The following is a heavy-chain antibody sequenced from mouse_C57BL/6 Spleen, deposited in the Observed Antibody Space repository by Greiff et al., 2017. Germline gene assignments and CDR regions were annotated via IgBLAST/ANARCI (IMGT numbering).Heavy chain of an antibody. Sequence: QVQLQQSGAELVKPGASVKMSCKASGYTFTSYWITWVKQGPGQGLEWIGDIYPGSGSTNYNEKFKSKATLTVDTSSSTAYMQLSSLTSEDAAVYYCARRGDYYGSSPAMDYWGQGTSVTVSS. CDR1: GYTFTSYW. D-gene: IGHD1-1*01. J-gene: IGHJ4*01. CDR2: IYPGSGST. V-gene: IGHV1-55*01. CDR3: ARRGDYYGSSPAMDY.